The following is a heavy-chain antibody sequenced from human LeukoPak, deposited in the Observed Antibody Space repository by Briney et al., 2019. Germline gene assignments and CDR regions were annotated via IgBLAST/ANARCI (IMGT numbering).Heavy chain of an antibody. CDR1: GYTFTGYY. J-gene: IGHJ4*02. D-gene: IGHD3-10*01. Sequence: ASVKVSCKASGYTFTGYYMHWVRQAPGQGLEWMGWINPNSGGTNYAQKFQGRVTMTRDTSISTAYMELSRLRSDDTAVYYCARAVGCGSGSLNFDYWGQGTLVTVSS. CDR2: INPNSGGT. CDR3: ARAVGCGSGSLNFDY. V-gene: IGHV1-2*02.